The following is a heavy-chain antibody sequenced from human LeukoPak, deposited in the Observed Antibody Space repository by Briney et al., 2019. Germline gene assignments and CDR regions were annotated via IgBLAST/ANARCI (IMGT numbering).Heavy chain of an antibody. V-gene: IGHV3-9*01. Sequence: GGSLRLSCAASGFTFDDYGMHWVRPAQGKGLEWVSVISWSRGNIGHVDSVKGRFTISRDNAKKSLYLQMNGLRDEDTALYYCTKAPSVSSSRRMGSWFDPWGQGTLVIVSS. D-gene: IGHD6-6*01. CDR3: TKAPSVSSSRRMGSWFDP. J-gene: IGHJ5*02. CDR2: ISWSRGNI. CDR1: GFTFDDYG.